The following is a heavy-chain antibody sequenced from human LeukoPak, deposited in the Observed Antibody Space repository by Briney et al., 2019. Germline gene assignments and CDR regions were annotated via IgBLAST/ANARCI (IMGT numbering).Heavy chain of an antibody. Sequence: SETLSLTCTVSEGSISSYYWSWIRQPPGKGLEWIGYIYYSGSTNYNPSLKSRVTISVDTSKNQFSLKLSSVTAADTAVYYCARAVAYFDYWGQGTLVTVSS. CDR1: EGSISSYY. D-gene: IGHD6-19*01. J-gene: IGHJ4*02. CDR3: ARAVAYFDY. V-gene: IGHV4-59*08. CDR2: IYYSGST.